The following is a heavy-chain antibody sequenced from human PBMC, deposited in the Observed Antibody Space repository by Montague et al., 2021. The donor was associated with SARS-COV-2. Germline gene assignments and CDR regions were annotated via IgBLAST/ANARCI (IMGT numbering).Heavy chain of an antibody. D-gene: IGHD6-19*01. V-gene: IGHV4-61*01. CDR2: IYYSGST. CDR3: ASSAWYPGGFDP. CDR1: GGSVSSGSYY. J-gene: IGHJ5*02. Sequence: SETLSLTCTVSGGSVSSGSYYWSWIRQPPGRGLEWIGYIYYSGSTNYNPSLKSRVTISVDTSKNQFSLRLSSVTAADTAVYYCASSAWYPGGFDPWGQGTLVTVSS.